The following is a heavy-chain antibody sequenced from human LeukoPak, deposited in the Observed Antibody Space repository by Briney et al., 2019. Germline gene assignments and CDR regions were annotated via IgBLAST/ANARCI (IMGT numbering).Heavy chain of an antibody. J-gene: IGHJ6*02. CDR3: ARDGPGDYYYYGMDV. CDR1: GFTVSSTY. CDR2: IYTGGIT. Sequence: GGSLRLSCAASGFTVSSTYMSWVRQAPGKGLEWVSVIYTGGITYYADSVKGRFTISRDNSKNTLYLQMDSLRAEDTAVYYCARDGPGDYYYYGMDVWGQGTTVSVS. V-gene: IGHV3-66*01. D-gene: IGHD4-17*01.